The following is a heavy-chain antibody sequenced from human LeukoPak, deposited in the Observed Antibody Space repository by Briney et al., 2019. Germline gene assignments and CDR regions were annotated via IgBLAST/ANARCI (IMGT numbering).Heavy chain of an antibody. CDR1: GYTFTGYY. CDR2: INPNSGGT. D-gene: IGHD2-2*01. J-gene: IGHJ4*02. CDR3: AALGIVVVPAAPDYDY. Sequence: GASVKVSCKASGYTFTGYYMHWVRQAPGQGLEWMGWINPNSGGTNYAQKFQGRVTMTRDTSISTAYMELSRLRSDDTAVYYCAALGIVVVPAAPDYDYRGPGTLGTVSS. V-gene: IGHV1-2*02.